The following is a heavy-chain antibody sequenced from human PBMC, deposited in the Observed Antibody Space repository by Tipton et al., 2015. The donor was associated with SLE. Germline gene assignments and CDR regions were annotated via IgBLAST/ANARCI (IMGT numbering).Heavy chain of an antibody. CDR1: GGSIGTTIYY. CDR3: ARDLSGEFDF. CDR2: MYYSGST. D-gene: IGHD3-10*01. Sequence: LRLSCTVSGGSIGTTIYYWGWIRQPPGKPPEWVGTMYYSGSTTYNPSLKSRVTISIDTSKNQFSLKLNTVTAADTAVYYCARDLSGEFDFWGQGTLVTVSS. V-gene: IGHV4-39*07. J-gene: IGHJ4*02.